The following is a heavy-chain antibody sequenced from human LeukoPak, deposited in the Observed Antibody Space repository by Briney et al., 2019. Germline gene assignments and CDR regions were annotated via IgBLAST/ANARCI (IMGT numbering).Heavy chain of an antibody. D-gene: IGHD4-11*01. CDR2: ITHIGST. CDR1: GGSFSGYY. J-gene: IGHJ6*02. V-gene: IGHV4-34*01. CDR3: ARVQTLNYYYGMDV. Sequence: SETLSLTCAVYGGSFSGYYWSWIRQPPGKGLEWIGEITHIGSTNYNPSLTSRVTISLDTPKNHFSLKLSSVTAADTAVYYCARVQTLNYYYGMDVWGQGTTVTVSS.